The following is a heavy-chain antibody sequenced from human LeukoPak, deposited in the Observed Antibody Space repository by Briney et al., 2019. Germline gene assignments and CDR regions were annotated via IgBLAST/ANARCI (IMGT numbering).Heavy chain of an antibody. Sequence: GASVKVSCKASGGTLSSYAISWVRQAPGQGLEWMGGIIPIFGTANYAQKFQGRVTTTTDESTRTAYMELSSLRSEDTAVYYCASRERGYSYGPVDYWGQGTLVTVSS. D-gene: IGHD5-18*01. CDR2: IIPIFGTA. V-gene: IGHV1-69*05. CDR3: ASRERGYSYGPVDY. CDR1: GGTLSSYA. J-gene: IGHJ4*02.